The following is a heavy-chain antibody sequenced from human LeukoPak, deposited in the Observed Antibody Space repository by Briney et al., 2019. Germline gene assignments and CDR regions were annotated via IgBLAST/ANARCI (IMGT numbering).Heavy chain of an antibody. CDR1: GFTFSSYG. V-gene: IGHV3-33*06. D-gene: IGHD3-16*01. CDR2: IWYDGSNK. J-gene: IGHJ4*02. CDR3: AKADRGPLLGYFDY. Sequence: GGSLRLSCAASGFTFSSYGMHWVRQAPGKGLEWVAVIWYDGSNKYYADSVKGRFTISRDNSKNTLYLQMNSLRAEDTAVYYCAKADRGPLLGYFDYWGQGTLVTVSS.